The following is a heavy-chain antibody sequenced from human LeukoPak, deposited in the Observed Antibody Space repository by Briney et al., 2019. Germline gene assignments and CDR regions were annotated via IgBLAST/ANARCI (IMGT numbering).Heavy chain of an antibody. D-gene: IGHD3-9*01. CDR3: AREKSVLRYFDWLFDY. V-gene: IGHV3-48*01. CDR2: ISSSSSTI. J-gene: IGHJ4*02. Sequence: GGSLRLSCAASGFTFGSYSMNWVRQAPGKGLEWVSYISSSSSTIYYADSVKGRFTISRDNAKNSLYLQMNSLRAEDTAVYYCAREKSVLRYFDWLFDYWGQGTLVTVSS. CDR1: GFTFGSYS.